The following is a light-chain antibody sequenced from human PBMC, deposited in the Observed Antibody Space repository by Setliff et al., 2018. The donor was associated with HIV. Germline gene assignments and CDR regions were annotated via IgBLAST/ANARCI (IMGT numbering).Light chain of an antibody. V-gene: IGLV2-14*03. CDR1: SSDVGAYNF. J-gene: IGLJ1*01. CDR2: DVI. Sequence: QSALTQPASVSGSPGQSVTISCTGTSSDVGAYNFVSWYQQHPGRAPKLMIYDVINRNSGVSIRFSGSKSGNAASLTISGLQAEDKADYYCSSYTTSRQFVFGSGTKV. CDR3: SSYTTSRQFV.